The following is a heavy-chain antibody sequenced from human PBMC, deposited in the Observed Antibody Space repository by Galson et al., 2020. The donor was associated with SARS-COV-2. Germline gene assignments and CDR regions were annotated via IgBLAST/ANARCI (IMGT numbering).Heavy chain of an antibody. D-gene: IGHD3-10*01. CDR3: AKINTIFWFGEGRGAMDS. CDR1: GFSFNNYP. J-gene: IGHJ4*02. Sequence: GESLKISCAASGFSFNNYPMHWVRKPPGRGLEWLAVISYAGSKKYYADSLRGRFTISRDFSTDTLYLQMSSLTVEDSAIYYCAKINTIFWFGEGRGAMDSWGQGTRVTVTS. CDR2: ISYAGSKK. V-gene: IGHV3-30*04.